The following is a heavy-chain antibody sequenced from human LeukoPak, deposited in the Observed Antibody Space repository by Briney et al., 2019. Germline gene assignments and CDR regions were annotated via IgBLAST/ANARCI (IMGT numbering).Heavy chain of an antibody. CDR1: GIIVSSNY. CDR2: IYNTGST. V-gene: IGHV3-66*01. CDR3: ARARTYYYDSSGYYPPDY. Sequence: GGSLRLSCAASGIIVSSNYMNWVRQAPGKGLEWVSVIYNTGSTYNADSVKGRFTISRDTSKNTLYLQMNSLRAEDTAVYYCARARTYYYDSSGYYPPDYWGQGTLVTVSS. J-gene: IGHJ4*02. D-gene: IGHD3-22*01.